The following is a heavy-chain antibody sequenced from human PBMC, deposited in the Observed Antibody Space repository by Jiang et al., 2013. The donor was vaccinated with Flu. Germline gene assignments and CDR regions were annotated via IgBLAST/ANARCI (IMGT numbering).Heavy chain of an antibody. CDR2: INPNSGGT. D-gene: IGHD3-22*01. V-gene: IGHV1-2*02. CDR1: GYTFTGYY. CDR3: ARDANGGYYLYYFDY. Sequence: VQLVESGAEVKKPGASVKVSCKASGYTFTGYYMHWVRQAPGQGLEWMGWINPNSGGTNYAQKFQGRVTMTRDTSISTAYMELSRLRSDDTAVYYCARDANGGYYLYYFDYWAREPWSPSPQ. J-gene: IGHJ4*02.